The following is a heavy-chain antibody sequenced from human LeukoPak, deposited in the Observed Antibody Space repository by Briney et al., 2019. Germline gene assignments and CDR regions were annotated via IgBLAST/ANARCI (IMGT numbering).Heavy chain of an antibody. CDR2: ITSDGSST. CDR1: GFTFSSYW. Sequence: GGSLRLSCAASGFTFSSYWMHWVRQAPGKGLVWVSRITSDGSSTSYADSVKGRFTISRDNAKNPLYLQMNSLRAEDTAVYYCARGRVTMVRGDYYYYMDVWGKGTTVTVSS. CDR3: ARGRVTMVRGDYYYYMDV. J-gene: IGHJ6*03. V-gene: IGHV3-74*01. D-gene: IGHD3-10*01.